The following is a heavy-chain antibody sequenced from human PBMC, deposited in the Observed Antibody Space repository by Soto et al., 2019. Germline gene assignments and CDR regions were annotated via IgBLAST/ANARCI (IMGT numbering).Heavy chain of an antibody. CDR2: IYYSGST. CDR1: GGSISSYY. D-gene: IGHD3-10*01. CDR3: ARDIRGPLDY. Sequence: SETLSLTCTVSGGSISSYYWSWIRQPPGKGLEWIGYIYYSGSTNYNPSLKSRVTISVDTSKNQFSLKLSSVTAADTAVYYCARDIRGPLDYWGQGTLVIVSS. V-gene: IGHV4-59*01. J-gene: IGHJ4*02.